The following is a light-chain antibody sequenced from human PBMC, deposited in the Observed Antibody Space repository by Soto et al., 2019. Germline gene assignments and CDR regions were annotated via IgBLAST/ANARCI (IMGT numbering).Light chain of an antibody. V-gene: IGKV1-27*01. CDR3: QKYNSAPPLA. Sequence: DIQMTQSPSSLSASVGDRVNITCRASQGIRNYLAWYQQKPGKVLTLLIYAASTLQSGVPSRFGGSGSGTDFTLTISSLQPEDVATYYCQKYNSAPPLAFGGRTKVEIK. CDR2: AAS. CDR1: QGIRNY. J-gene: IGKJ4*01.